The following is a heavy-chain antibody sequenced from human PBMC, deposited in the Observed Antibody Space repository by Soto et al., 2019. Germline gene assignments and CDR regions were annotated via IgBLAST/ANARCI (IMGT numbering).Heavy chain of an antibody. D-gene: IGHD2-15*01. Sequence: SETLSLTCTVSGGSISSGGYYWSWIRQHPGKGLEWIGYIYYSGSTYYNPSLKSRVTISVDTSKNQFSLKLSSVTAADTAVYYCARRSAATTYYYYGMDVWGQGTTVTVSS. J-gene: IGHJ6*02. CDR1: GGSISSGGYY. CDR3: ARRSAATTYYYYGMDV. CDR2: IYYSGST. V-gene: IGHV4-31*03.